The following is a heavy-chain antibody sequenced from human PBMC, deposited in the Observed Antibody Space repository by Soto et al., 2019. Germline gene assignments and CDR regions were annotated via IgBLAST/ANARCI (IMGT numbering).Heavy chain of an antibody. J-gene: IGHJ5*01. CDR2: IYYSGST. D-gene: IGHD3-3*01. V-gene: IGHV4-59*08. CDR3: ACHHYDSSPGASFYS. Sequence: SETLSLTCTVSGGSISSYYWSWIRQPPGKGLEWIGYIYYSGSTNYNPSLKSRVTISVDTSKNQFSLKLSSVTAADTAVYYCACHHYDSSPGASFYSWGQGTLVTVSS. CDR1: GGSISSYY.